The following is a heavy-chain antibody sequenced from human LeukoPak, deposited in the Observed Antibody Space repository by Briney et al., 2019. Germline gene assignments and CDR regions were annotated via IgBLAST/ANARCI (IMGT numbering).Heavy chain of an antibody. V-gene: IGHV3-74*01. CDR1: GFTFSSYW. J-gene: IGHJ5*01. CDR3: AHNYDFWSGYES. Sequence: GGSLRLSCTASGFTFSSYWMHWVRQAPGKGLMWVSRINSDGSSITYADSVKGRFTISRDNAKNTLYLQMNSLRAEDTAVYYCAHNYDFWSGYESWGQGTMVTVSS. D-gene: IGHD3-3*01. CDR2: INSDGSSI.